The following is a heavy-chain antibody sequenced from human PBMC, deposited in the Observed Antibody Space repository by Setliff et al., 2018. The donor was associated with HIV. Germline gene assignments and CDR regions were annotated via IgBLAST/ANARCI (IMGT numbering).Heavy chain of an antibody. D-gene: IGHD2-2*01. Sequence: ASVKVSCKASGYTFSEYAIHWVRQAPGQRLEWMGRIDTDSGYRRYSPKLQGRVTITKDTSANTAYMELRGPRSEDTAVYYCARWCAAAGCYPAIYHLDSWGQGTLVTVPQ. CDR1: GYTFSEYA. CDR2: IDTDSGYR. V-gene: IGHV1-3*04. CDR3: ARWCAAAGCYPAIYHLDS. J-gene: IGHJ4*02.